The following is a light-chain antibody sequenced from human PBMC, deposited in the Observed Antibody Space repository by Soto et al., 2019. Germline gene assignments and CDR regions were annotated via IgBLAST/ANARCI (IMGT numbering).Light chain of an antibody. Sequence: EIVLTQSPGTLSLFPGERATLSCRASQSVNGNYLAWYQQKPGQAPRLLIYDASSRATGIPDRFSGSGSGTDFTLTISRLEPEDFAVYYCQQYGNSPQTFGQGTKLEIK. CDR3: QQYGNSPQT. J-gene: IGKJ2*01. CDR1: QSVNGNY. CDR2: DAS. V-gene: IGKV3-20*01.